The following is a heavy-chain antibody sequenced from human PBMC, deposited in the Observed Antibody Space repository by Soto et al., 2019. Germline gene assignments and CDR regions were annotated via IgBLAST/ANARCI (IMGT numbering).Heavy chain of an antibody. V-gene: IGHV3-23*01. CDR2: ISGSGGST. CDR3: AKGRRDGYKGVTFDY. J-gene: IGHJ4*02. D-gene: IGHD5-12*01. Sequence: GESLKIYCAASGFTFSSYVMSWVRQAPGKGLEWVSAISGSGGSTYYADSVKGRFTISRDNSKNTLYLQMNSLRAEDTAVYYCAKGRRDGYKGVTFDYWGQGTLVTVSS. CDR1: GFTFSSYV.